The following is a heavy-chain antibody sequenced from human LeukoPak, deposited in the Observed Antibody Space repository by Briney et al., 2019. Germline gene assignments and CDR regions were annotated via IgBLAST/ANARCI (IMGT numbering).Heavy chain of an antibody. D-gene: IGHD6-6*01. CDR3: ARHSYPLYYYYGMDV. V-gene: IGHV3-21*01. CDR1: GFTFSSYS. J-gene: IGHJ6*02. CDR2: ISSSSSYI. Sequence: GGSLRLSCAASGFTFSSYSMNWVRQAPGKGLEWVSSISSSSSYIYYADSVKGRFTISRDNAKNSLYLQMNSLRAEDTAVYYCARHSYPLYYYYGMDVWGQGTTVTVSS.